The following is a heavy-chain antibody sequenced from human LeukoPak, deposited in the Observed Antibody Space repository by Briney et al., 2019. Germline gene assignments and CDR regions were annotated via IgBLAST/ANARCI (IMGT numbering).Heavy chain of an antibody. CDR1: GGSISSGGYS. J-gene: IGHJ3*02. D-gene: IGHD5-12*01. CDR2: IYHSGST. V-gene: IGHV4-30-2*01. Sequence: SQTLSLTCAVSGGSISSGGYSWSWIRQPPGKGLEWIGHIYHSGSTYYNPSLKSRVTISVDRSKNQFSLKLSSVTAADTAVYYCARSRGYSGYDANDAFDIWGQGTMVTVSS. CDR3: ARSRGYSGYDANDAFDI.